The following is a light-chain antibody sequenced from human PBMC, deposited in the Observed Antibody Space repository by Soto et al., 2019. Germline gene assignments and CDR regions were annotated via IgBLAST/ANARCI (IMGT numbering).Light chain of an antibody. V-gene: IGKV3-15*01. CDR3: QQYNNRPPFT. CDR2: GAS. Sequence: EIVMTQSPATLSVSPGERATLSCRASQSVSSNLAWYQQKPGQAPRLLIYGASTRATGIPARFSGSGSGTEFTLTISSPQSEDFALYSCQQYNNRPPFTFGPGTKVDIK. J-gene: IGKJ3*01. CDR1: QSVSSN.